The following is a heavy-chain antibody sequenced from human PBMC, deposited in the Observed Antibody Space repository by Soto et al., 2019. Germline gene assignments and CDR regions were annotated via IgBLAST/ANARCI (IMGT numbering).Heavy chain of an antibody. D-gene: IGHD6-13*01. V-gene: IGHV3-49*04. CDR1: GFTFGDYA. Sequence: PGGSLRLSCTASGFTFGDYAMSWVRQAPGKGLEWVGFIRSKAYGGTTEYAASVKGRFTISRDDSKSIAYLQMNSLKTEDTAVYYCTRELNEVAAAGTNYWGQGTLVTVSS. CDR2: IRSKAYGGTT. J-gene: IGHJ4*02. CDR3: TRELNEVAAAGTNY.